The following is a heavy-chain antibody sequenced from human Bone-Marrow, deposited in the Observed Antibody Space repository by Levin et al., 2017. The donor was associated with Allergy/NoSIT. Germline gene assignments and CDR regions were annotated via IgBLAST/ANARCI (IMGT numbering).Heavy chain of an antibody. CDR1: GYTFTGYY. J-gene: IGHJ3*02. CDR3: AREGLSIAAAGTLENGAFDI. V-gene: IGHV1-2*06. D-gene: IGHD6-13*01. CDR2: INPNSGGT. Sequence: GGSLRLSCKASGYTFTGYYMHWVRQAPGQGLEWMGRINPNSGGTNYAQKFQGRVTMTRDTSISTAYMELSRLRSDDTAVYYCAREGLSIAAAGTLENGAFDIWGQGTMVTVSS.